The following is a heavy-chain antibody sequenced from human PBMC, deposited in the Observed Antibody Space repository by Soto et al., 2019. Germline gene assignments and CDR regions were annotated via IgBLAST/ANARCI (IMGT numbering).Heavy chain of an antibody. CDR1: GYTHIMYY. J-gene: IGHJ4*02. CDR3: ARSIVVVTALDY. Sequence: ASVIVSCKASGYTHIMYYIHWMRQAPGQGLEWMGLINPSGGSTTYAQKFQGRATMTRDTSTSTVYMDLSSLRSEDSAVYYCARSIVVVTALDYWGQGTLVTVS. V-gene: IGHV1-46*01. CDR2: INPSGGST. D-gene: IGHD2-21*02.